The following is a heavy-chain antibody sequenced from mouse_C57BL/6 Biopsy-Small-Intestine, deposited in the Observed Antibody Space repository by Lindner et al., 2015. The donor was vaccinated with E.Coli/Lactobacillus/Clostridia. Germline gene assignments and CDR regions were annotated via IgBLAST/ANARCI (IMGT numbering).Heavy chain of an antibody. Sequence: VQLQESGAELVRPGASVKLSCTASGFNIKDSLIHWVKQRPEQGLEWIGWIDPEDGETKYAPKFQDKATITADTSSNTAYLQLSSLTSEDTAIYYCARELGFAYWGQGTLVTVSA. V-gene: IGHV14-2*01. J-gene: IGHJ3*01. CDR1: GFNIKDSL. CDR2: IDPEDGET. CDR3: ARELGFAY.